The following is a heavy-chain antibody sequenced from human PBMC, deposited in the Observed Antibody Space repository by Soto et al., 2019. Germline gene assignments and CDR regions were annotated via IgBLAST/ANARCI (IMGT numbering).Heavy chain of an antibody. CDR2: ITPYNGNA. CDR3: ARVVPGAVPWFDS. D-gene: IGHD3-10*02. CDR1: GYTFTNYD. Sequence: GASVKISCKTSGYTFTNYDVTWVRQAPGRGLEWVGWITPYNGNAHYAPHLQGRITLATDTSTNTAYLDLTNLISDDTAVYYCARVVPGAVPWFDSWGQGTPVTVSS. V-gene: IGHV1-18*04. J-gene: IGHJ5*01.